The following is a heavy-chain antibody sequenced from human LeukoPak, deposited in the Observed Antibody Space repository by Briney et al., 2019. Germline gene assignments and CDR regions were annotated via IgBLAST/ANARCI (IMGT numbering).Heavy chain of an antibody. V-gene: IGHV4-34*01. CDR3: AEDYSGGWYGN. Sequence: SETLSLTCAVYGGSFSGYYWSWIRQPPGKGLEWIGEINHSGSTNYNPSLKSRVTISVDTSKNQFSLKLSSVTAADTAVYYCAEDYSGGWYGNWGQGTLVTVSS. D-gene: IGHD6-19*01. J-gene: IGHJ4*02. CDR2: INHSGST. CDR1: GGSFSGYY.